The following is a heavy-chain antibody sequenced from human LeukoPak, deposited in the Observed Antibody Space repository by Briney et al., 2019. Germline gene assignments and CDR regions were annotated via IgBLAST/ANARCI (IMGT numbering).Heavy chain of an antibody. CDR3: ARVMAPRNYYYGMDV. Sequence: SVKVSCKASGGSFSNYAISWVRQAPGQGLEWMGGIIPIFGTANYAQKFQGRVTITADESTSTAYMELSSLRSEDTAVYYCARVMAPRNYYYGMDVWGRGTTVTVPS. CDR1: GGSFSNYA. J-gene: IGHJ6*02. CDR2: IIPIFGTA. D-gene: IGHD5-24*01. V-gene: IGHV1-69*13.